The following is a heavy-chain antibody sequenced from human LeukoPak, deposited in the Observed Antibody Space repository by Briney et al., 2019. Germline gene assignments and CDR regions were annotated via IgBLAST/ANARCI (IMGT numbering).Heavy chain of an antibody. Sequence: ETLSLTCTVSGYSIRSGYYWGWIRPAPGKGLEWVSAISGSGGITYYADSVKGRFTISRDNSKNTLYLQMNSLKTEDTAVYYCTRATSLEYYYDSSGYYYYFDYWGQGTLVTVSS. V-gene: IGHV3-23*01. CDR1: GYSIRSGYY. CDR3: TRATSLEYYYDSSGYYYYFDY. D-gene: IGHD3-22*01. J-gene: IGHJ4*02. CDR2: ISGSGGIT.